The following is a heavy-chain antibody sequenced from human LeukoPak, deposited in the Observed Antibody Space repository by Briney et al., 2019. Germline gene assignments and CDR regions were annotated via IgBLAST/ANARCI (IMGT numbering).Heavy chain of an antibody. J-gene: IGHJ4*02. CDR3: ARDSTSSGYFDY. CDR1: GGTFSSYA. V-gene: IGHV1-69*04. CDR2: IIPILGIA. D-gene: IGHD3-22*01. Sequence: ASVKVSCKASGGTFSSYAISWVRQAPGQGLEWMGRIIPILGIANYAQKFQGRVTITADKSTSTAYMELSSLRSEDTAVYYCARDSTSSGYFDYWGQGTLVTVSS.